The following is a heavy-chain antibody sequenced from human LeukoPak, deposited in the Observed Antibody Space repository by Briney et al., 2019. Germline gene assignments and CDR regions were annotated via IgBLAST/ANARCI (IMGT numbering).Heavy chain of an antibody. CDR1: GFTFSRYA. J-gene: IGHJ1*01. CDR3: VRAEGSSGSSEYFQH. Sequence: GGSLRLSCLVSGFTFSRYAMKWGRQAPGTGLEWVSSISGTSNDKHYIDSVKGRFTISRDNSKNSLFLQMNSLRAEDTAVYYCVRAEGSSGSSEYFQHWGQGTLVTVSS. D-gene: IGHD5-12*01. V-gene: IGHV3-21*01. CDR2: ISGTSNDK.